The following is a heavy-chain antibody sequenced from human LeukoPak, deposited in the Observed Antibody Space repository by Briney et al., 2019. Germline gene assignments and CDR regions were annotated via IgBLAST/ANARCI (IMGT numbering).Heavy chain of an antibody. Sequence: PGGSLRLSCAASGFTFGDYAMHWVRQAPGEGLEWVAVISYDGSTKYCADSVEGRFTISRDNSKNTLYLQIDSLRVGDTAVYYCAKVIDSHGNYGHDYYGMDVWGQGTTITVSS. CDR1: GFTFGDYA. V-gene: IGHV3-30-3*01. CDR2: ISYDGSTK. CDR3: AKVIDSHGNYGHDYYGMDV. J-gene: IGHJ6*02. D-gene: IGHD4-17*01.